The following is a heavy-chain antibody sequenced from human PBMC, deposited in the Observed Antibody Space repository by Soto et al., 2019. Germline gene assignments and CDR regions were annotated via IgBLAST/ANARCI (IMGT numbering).Heavy chain of an antibody. Sequence: QVQLVESGGGVVQPGRSLRLSCAASGFTFSSYGMHWVRQAPGKGLEWVAVISYDGSNKYYADSVKGRFTISRDNSKNTRYLQMNSLRTEDTAVYYWARMVAVAGPDAFYIWGQGTMVTVSS. CDR1: GFTFSSYG. D-gene: IGHD6-19*01. J-gene: IGHJ3*02. CDR3: ARMVAVAGPDAFYI. CDR2: ISYDGSNK. V-gene: IGHV3-30*03.